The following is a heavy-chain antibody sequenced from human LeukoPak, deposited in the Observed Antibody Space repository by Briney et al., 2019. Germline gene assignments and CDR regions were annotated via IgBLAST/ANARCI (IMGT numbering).Heavy chain of an antibody. CDR1: GFTFSSYA. V-gene: IGHV3-23*01. Sequence: PGGSLRLSCAASGFTFSSYAMSWVRQAPGKGLEWVSAISGSGGGTYYADSVKGRFTISRDNSKNTLYLQMNSLRAEDTAVYYCAKFVVPRSGGFDYWGQGTLVTVSS. CDR3: AKFVVPRSGGFDY. CDR2: ISGSGGGT. J-gene: IGHJ4*02. D-gene: IGHD2-2*01.